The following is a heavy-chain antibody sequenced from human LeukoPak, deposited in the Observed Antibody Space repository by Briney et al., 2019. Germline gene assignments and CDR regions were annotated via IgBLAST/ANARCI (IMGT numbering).Heavy chain of an antibody. J-gene: IGHJ4*02. Sequence: ASVKVSCKVSGYTLTELSMHWVRQAPGKGLEWMGGFDPEDGETIYAQKFQGRVTMTEDASTDTAYMELSSLRSEDTAVYYCARDASGDTAMVNFDYWGQGTQVTVSS. CDR1: GYTLTELS. V-gene: IGHV1-24*01. D-gene: IGHD5-18*01. CDR2: FDPEDGET. CDR3: ARDASGDTAMVNFDY.